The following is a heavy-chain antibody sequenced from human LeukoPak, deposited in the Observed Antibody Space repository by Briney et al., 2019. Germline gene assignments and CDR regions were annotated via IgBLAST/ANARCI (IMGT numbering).Heavy chain of an antibody. CDR1: GYTFTSYG. D-gene: IGHD3-9*01. J-gene: IGHJ6*03. CDR3: ARDGIYYDILTGYYKGYYYYYMDV. Sequence: ASVKVSCKASGYTFTSYGISWVRQAPGQGLEWMGWISAYNGNTNYAQKLQGRVTMTTDTSTSTAYMELRSLRSDDTAVYYCARDGIYYDILTGYYKGYYYYYMDVWGKGTTVTVSS. V-gene: IGHV1-18*01. CDR2: ISAYNGNT.